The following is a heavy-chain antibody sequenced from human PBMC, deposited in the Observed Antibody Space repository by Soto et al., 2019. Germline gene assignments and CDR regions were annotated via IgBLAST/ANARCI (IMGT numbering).Heavy chain of an antibody. CDR3: ARDSTGSGLDYGMDV. CDR1: GFTFNDHY. CDR2: ISSDSIYT. J-gene: IGHJ6*02. Sequence: QVQLVESGGGLVKPGVSLRLSCAASGFTFNDHYMTWIRQAPGKGLEWVSFISSDSIYTNSADSVKGRFTISRDNAKNLLYRQMSSLIVEYTAVYYCARDSTGSGLDYGMDVWGQGTTVAVSS. D-gene: IGHD3-10*01. V-gene: IGHV3-11*06.